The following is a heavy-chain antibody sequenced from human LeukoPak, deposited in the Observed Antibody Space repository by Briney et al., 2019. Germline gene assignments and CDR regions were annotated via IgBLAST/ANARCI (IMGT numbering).Heavy chain of an antibody. CDR1: GGSISSSSYY. V-gene: IGHV4-39*02. D-gene: IGHD3-10*01. CDR2: IFRTGST. J-gene: IGHJ5*01. Sequence: SETLSLTCTVSGGSISSSSYYWGWIRQPPGKGLEWIGSIFRTGSTYYSASLKSRVSISVDTSKNHIALKLTSMTASDTAVYFCARRVGFYGSGSLNYFDPWGQGILVSVS. CDR3: ARRVGFYGSGSLNYFDP.